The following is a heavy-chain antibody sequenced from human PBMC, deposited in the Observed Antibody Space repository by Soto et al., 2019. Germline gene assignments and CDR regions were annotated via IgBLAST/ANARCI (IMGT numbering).Heavy chain of an antibody. Sequence: EVQLVESGGGLVKPGGSLRLSCAASGFTFSNAWMSWVRQAPGKGLEWVGRIKSKTDGGTTDYAAPVKGRFTISRDDSKNTLYLQMNSLKTEDTAVYYCTTDPTLTADYNVFPGWSDPWGQGTLVTVSS. CDR2: IKSKTDGGTT. J-gene: IGHJ5*02. D-gene: IGHD4-4*01. CDR3: TTDPTLTADYNVFPGWSDP. CDR1: GFTFSNAW. V-gene: IGHV3-15*01.